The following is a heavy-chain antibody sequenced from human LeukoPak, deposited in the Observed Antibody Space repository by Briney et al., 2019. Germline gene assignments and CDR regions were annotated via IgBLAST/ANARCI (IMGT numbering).Heavy chain of an antibody. V-gene: IGHV4-59*08. J-gene: IGHJ4*02. CDR1: GDSVTGYY. CDR3: ARHRSMFDSSGYYLDY. Sequence: SETLSLTCTVSGDSVTGYYWSWIRQPPGKGLEWIAYILYRGSTNHNPSLGSRVTVSIDTSNNQFSLMLSSVTAADTAVYYCARHRSMFDSSGYYLDYWGQGTLVTVSS. D-gene: IGHD3-22*01. CDR2: ILYRGST.